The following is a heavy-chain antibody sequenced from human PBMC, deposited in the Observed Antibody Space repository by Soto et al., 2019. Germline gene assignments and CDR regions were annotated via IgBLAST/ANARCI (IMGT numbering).Heavy chain of an antibody. V-gene: IGHV3-30*18. Sequence: GGSLRLSCAASGLTFSSYGMHWVRQAPGKGLEWVAVISYDGSNKYYADSVKGRFTISRDNSKNTLYLQMNSLRAEDTAVYYCAKLDIVVVVAASYYMDVWGKGTTVTVSS. D-gene: IGHD2-15*01. CDR2: ISYDGSNK. CDR1: GLTFSSYG. J-gene: IGHJ6*03. CDR3: AKLDIVVVVAASYYMDV.